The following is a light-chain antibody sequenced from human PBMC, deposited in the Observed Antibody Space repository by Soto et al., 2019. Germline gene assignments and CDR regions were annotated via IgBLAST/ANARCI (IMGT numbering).Light chain of an antibody. CDR1: SSEVGGCNY. V-gene: IGLV2-8*01. CDR3: SSYAASNNFYFV. Sequence: QSVLTQPPSASGSPGQSVTISCTGTSSEVGGCNYVSWYQQYPGRAPKLMIYEVTKRPSGVPDRFSGSKSGNTASLTVSGLQAEDEADYYCSSYAASNNFYFVFGGGTKVTVL. J-gene: IGLJ3*02. CDR2: EVT.